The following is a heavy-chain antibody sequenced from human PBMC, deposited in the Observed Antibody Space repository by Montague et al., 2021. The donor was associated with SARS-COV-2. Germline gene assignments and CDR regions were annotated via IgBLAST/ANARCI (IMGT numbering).Heavy chain of an antibody. CDR2: VIHSGTT. V-gene: IGHV4-34*12. J-gene: IGHJ6*02. D-gene: IGHD3-10*01. Sequence: SETLSLTCHVYGASFSGYYWSWVRQSPGKGPEWIGEVIHSGTTNYNPSLKGRVTISIDSSNDRFSLRLTSLTAADTGVYYCASGEFFYYGSGNYYRSALDDWGQGTTVTVSS. CDR3: ASGEFFYYGSGNYYRSALDD. CDR1: GASFSGYY.